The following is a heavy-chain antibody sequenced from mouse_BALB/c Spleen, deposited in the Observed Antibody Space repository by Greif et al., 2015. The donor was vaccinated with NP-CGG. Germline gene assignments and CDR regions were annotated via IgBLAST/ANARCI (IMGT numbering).Heavy chain of an antibody. CDR2: SRNKANDYTT. Sequence: EVKLMESGGGLVQPGGSPRLSCATSGFTFSDFYMEWVRQPPGKRLEWIAASRNKANDYTTEYSASVKGRFIVSRDTSQSILYLQMNALRAEDTAIYYCARDDGYYWYFDVWGAGTTVTVSS. CDR1: GFTFSDFY. V-gene: IGHV7-1*02. CDR3: ARDDGYYWYFDV. J-gene: IGHJ1*01. D-gene: IGHD2-2*01.